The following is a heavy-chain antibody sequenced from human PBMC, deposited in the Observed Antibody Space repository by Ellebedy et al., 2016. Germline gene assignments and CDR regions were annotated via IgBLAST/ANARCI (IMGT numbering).Heavy chain of an antibody. J-gene: IGHJ5*02. Sequence: LRLSCAVSGGSISSGGSSWSWIRQPPGKGLEWIGYIYHSGSTYYNPSLKSRVTISVDRSKNQFSLKLSSVTAADTAVYYCARDGRHCSGGSCYRGWFDPWGQGTLVTVSS. CDR3: ARDGRHCSGGSCYRGWFDP. D-gene: IGHD2-15*01. CDR1: GGSISSGGSS. CDR2: IYHSGST. V-gene: IGHV4-30-2*01.